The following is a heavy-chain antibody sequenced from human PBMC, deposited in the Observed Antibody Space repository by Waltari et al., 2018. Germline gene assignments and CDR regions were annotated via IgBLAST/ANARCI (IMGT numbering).Heavy chain of an antibody. V-gene: IGHV3-48*04. Sequence: EVQLVESGGGLVQPGGSLRLSCAASGFTFSSYSMNWVRQAPGTGLEWVSYISSSSSSTIYYADSVKGRFTISRDNAKNSLYLQMNSLRAEDTAVYYCARDRSSSSWLFLDAFDIWGQGTMVTVSS. D-gene: IGHD6-13*01. CDR1: GFTFSSYS. CDR2: ISSSSSSTI. J-gene: IGHJ3*02. CDR3: ARDRSSSSWLFLDAFDI.